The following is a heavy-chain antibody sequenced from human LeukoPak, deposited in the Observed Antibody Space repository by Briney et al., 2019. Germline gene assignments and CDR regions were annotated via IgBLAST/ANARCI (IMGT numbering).Heavy chain of an antibody. J-gene: IGHJ3*02. CDR2: INHSGST. V-gene: IGHV4-34*01. Sequence: SETLSLTCAVYGGSFSGYYWSWIRQPPGKGLEWIGEINHSGSTNYNPSLKRRVTISVDTSKNQFSLKLSSVTAADTAVYYCARVWLRDAFDIWGQGTMVTVSS. D-gene: IGHD5-18*01. CDR3: ARVWLRDAFDI. CDR1: GGSFSGYY.